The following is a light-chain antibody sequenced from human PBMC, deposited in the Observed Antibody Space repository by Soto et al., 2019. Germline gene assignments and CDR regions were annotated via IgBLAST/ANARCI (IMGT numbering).Light chain of an antibody. CDR1: SSDVGGYNY. CDR2: EVS. J-gene: IGLJ1*01. Sequence: QSALTQPPSASGSPGQSVTISCTGTSSDVGGYNYVSWYQQHPGKAPKLMIYEVSKRPSGVPDRFSGSKSGNTASLTVSGLQAEDEADYYCSSYAGSNNLGVFGTGTQLPVL. CDR3: SSYAGSNNLGV. V-gene: IGLV2-8*01.